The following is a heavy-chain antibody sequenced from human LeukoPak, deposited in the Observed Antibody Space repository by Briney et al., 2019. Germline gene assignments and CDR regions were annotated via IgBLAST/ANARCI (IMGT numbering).Heavy chain of an antibody. V-gene: IGHV1-69*13. CDR2: IIPIFGTA. CDR3: ARGQNWSGYYIAYYYYGMDV. CDR1: GYTFTSYG. J-gene: IGHJ6*02. D-gene: IGHD3-3*01. Sequence: ASVKVSCKASGYTFTSYGISWVRQAPGQGLEWMGGIIPIFGTANYAQKFQGRVTITADESTSTAYMELSSLRSEDTAVYYCARGQNWSGYYIAYYYYGMDVWGQGTTVTVSS.